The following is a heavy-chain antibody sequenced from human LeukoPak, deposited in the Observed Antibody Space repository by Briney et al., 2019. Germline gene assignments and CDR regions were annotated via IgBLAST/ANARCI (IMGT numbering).Heavy chain of an antibody. CDR3: ARSPIQRFIAAAFVDY. J-gene: IGHJ4*02. CDR2: IYSGGST. D-gene: IGHD6-13*01. CDR1: GFTVSSNY. Sequence: GGSLRLSCAASGFTVSSNYMSWVRQAPGKGLEWVSVIYSGGSTYYADSVKGRFTISRDNSKNTLYLQMNSLRAEDTAVYYCARSPIQRFIAAAFVDYWGQGTLVTVSS. V-gene: IGHV3-66*01.